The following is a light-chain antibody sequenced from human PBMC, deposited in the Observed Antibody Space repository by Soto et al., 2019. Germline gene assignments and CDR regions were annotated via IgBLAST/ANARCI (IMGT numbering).Light chain of an antibody. CDR3: QQVDSYPRT. CDR1: QGIGTY. Sequence: DIQMTQSPSTLSASVGDRVTVTCRASQGIGTYLVWYQQKSGKAPTVMIYASSTLQTGVPSRFSGSGSGTDFSLTISSLHPEDVATYYCQQVDSYPRTLGQGTKVDIK. V-gene: IGKV1-9*01. J-gene: IGKJ1*01. CDR2: ASS.